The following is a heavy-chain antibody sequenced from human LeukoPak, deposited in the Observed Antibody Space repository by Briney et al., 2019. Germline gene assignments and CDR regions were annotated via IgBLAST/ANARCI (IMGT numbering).Heavy chain of an antibody. Sequence: SETLSLTCAVYGGSFSGYYWSWIRQPPGKGLEWIGEINHSGSTNYNPSLKSRVTISVDTSKNQFSLKLSSVTAADTAVYYCARETAPLGSSSWYESHDAFDIWGQGTMVTVSS. J-gene: IGHJ3*02. CDR2: INHSGST. CDR1: GGSFSGYY. V-gene: IGHV4-34*01. CDR3: ARETAPLGSSSWYESHDAFDI. D-gene: IGHD6-13*01.